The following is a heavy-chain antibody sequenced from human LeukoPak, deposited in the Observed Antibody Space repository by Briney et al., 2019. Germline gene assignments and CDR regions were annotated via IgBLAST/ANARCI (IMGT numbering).Heavy chain of an antibody. V-gene: IGHV4-4*09. CDR1: GGSISSYY. D-gene: IGHD4-11*01. CDR3: ARLHSIYYYYMDV. Sequence: SETLSLTCTVSGGSISSYYWSWIQQPPGKGLEWIGYIYTSGSTNYNPSLKSRVTISVDTSKNQFSLKLSSVTAADTAVYYCARLHSIYYYYMDVWGKGTTVTVSS. CDR2: IYTSGST. J-gene: IGHJ6*03.